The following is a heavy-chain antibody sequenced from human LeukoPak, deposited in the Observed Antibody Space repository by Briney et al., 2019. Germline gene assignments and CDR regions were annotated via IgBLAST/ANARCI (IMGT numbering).Heavy chain of an antibody. CDR2: IYNSGTT. V-gene: IGHV4-39*01. J-gene: IGHJ4*01. CDR1: GGSISSSSYY. Sequence: SETLSLTCTVSGGSISSSSYYWGWIRQPPGKGLGWIGSIYNSGTTYYNPSLKSRVTISVDTSKNQFSLKVSSVTAADTAVYYCASRVYGLGSFNYWGQGTLVTVSS. CDR3: ASRVYGLGSFNY. D-gene: IGHD3-10*01.